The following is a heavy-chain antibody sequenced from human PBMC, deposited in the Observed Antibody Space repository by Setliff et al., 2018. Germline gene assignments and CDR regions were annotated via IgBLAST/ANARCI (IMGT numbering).Heavy chain of an antibody. CDR1: GFTFSSYW. D-gene: IGHD3-3*01. CDR3: GRDVFDFRTGQGGP. Sequence: GGSLRLSCAVSGFTFSSYWMHWVRQAPGKGLVWVSRVKSDGTYTNYADSVKGRFTISRDNARNALYLQMVSLRGEDTGVYYCGRDVFDFRTGQGGPWGQGTRVTVSS. V-gene: IGHV3-74*01. CDR2: VKSDGTYT. J-gene: IGHJ5*02.